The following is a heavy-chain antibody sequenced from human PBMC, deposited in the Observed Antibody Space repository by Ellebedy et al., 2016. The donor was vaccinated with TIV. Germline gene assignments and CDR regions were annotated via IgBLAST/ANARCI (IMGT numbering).Heavy chain of an antibody. J-gene: IGHJ4*02. Sequence: GESLKISCAASGFTFDDYGMSWVRQAPGKGLEWVSGINWNGGTTGYADSVKGRFTISRDNAKNSLYLQMNSLRGDDTALYYCARNNNYYGSGSYYIFNYYFDYWGQGTLVTVSS. CDR3: ARNNNYYGSGSYYIFNYYFDY. CDR1: GFTFDDYG. D-gene: IGHD3-10*01. CDR2: INWNGGTT. V-gene: IGHV3-20*04.